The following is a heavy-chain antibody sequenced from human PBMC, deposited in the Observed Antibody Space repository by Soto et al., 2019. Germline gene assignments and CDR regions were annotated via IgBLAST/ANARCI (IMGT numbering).Heavy chain of an antibody. CDR1: GFIFTSYL. CDR3: ARHKSGGGSYPFDF. V-gene: IGHV5-10-1*01. D-gene: IGHD3-10*01. J-gene: IGHJ4*02. Sequence: GESLKISCKASGFIFTSYLLSWVREMPRKGLEWMEMRNPEDSLANYSPSFRGHVTISPDTSVTTAYQKCGFLRDSDTAIYYWARHKSGGGSYPFDFLGQGTLVTVSS. CDR2: RNPEDSLA.